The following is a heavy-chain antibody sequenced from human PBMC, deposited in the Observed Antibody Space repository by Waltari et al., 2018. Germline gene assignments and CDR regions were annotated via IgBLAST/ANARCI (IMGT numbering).Heavy chain of an antibody. CDR3: ARDLASYYDFWSGYYRGDYYYYGMDV. CDR2: ISSSSSTI. J-gene: IGHJ6*02. CDR1: GFTFSSYS. Sequence: EVQLVESGGGLVQPGGSLRLSCAASGFTFSSYSMNWVRQAPGKGLEWVSYISSSSSTIYYADSGKGRLTISRDNAKNSLYLQMNSLRAEDTAVYYCARDLASYYDFWSGYYRGDYYYYGMDVWGQGTTVTVSS. V-gene: IGHV3-48*01. D-gene: IGHD3-3*01.